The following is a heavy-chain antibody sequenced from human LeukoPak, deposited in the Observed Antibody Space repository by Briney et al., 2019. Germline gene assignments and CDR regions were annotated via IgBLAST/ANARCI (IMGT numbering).Heavy chain of an antibody. CDR3: AGGYAFDV. J-gene: IGHJ3*01. CDR1: GDSVSNNNYA. Sequence: SQTLSLTCAISGDSVSNNNYAWNWIRQSPSRGLEWLGRTYYRSQWHNDYARSVVGRISVDPDTSKNQFSLHLSSVTPDDTAVYYCAGGYAFDVWGRGTMVTVSS. V-gene: IGHV6-1*01. CDR2: TYYRSQWHN.